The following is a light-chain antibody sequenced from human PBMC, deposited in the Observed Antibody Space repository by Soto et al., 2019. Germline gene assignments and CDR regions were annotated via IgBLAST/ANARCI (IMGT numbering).Light chain of an antibody. CDR3: HQYGTSPRT. Sequence: EIVVTQSPATLSLSPGERATLSCRASQSVSSSYLGWYQQNPGQAPRLLIYAASTRATGIPDRFSGSGSGTDFTLTISRLEPEDFAVYYCHQYGTSPRTFGGGTKVEIK. CDR2: AAS. V-gene: IGKV3-20*01. CDR1: QSVSSSY. J-gene: IGKJ4*01.